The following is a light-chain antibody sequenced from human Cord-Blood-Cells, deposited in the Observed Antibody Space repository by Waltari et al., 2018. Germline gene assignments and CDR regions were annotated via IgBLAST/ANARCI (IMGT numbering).Light chain of an antibody. J-gene: IGLJ2*01. Sequence: QSALTQPASVSGSPGPSITISCTGTSSDVAGYNYVSWYQQHPGKAPNLMIYEVSNRPSGVSNRFSGSKSGNTASLTISGLQAEDEADYYCSSYTSSSTVVFGGGTKLTVL. CDR2: EVS. CDR1: SSDVAGYNY. V-gene: IGLV2-14*01. CDR3: SSYTSSSTVV.